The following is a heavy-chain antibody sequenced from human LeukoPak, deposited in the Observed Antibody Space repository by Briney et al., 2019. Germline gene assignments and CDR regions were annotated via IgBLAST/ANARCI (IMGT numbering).Heavy chain of an antibody. V-gene: IGHV4-39*01. CDR1: GGSSSSSSYY. D-gene: IGHD3-9*01. CDR3: ARHVSVERYFDWLQPLYYFDY. J-gene: IGHJ4*02. CDR2: IYYSGST. Sequence: SETLSLTCTVSGGSSSSSSYYWGWIRQPPGKGLEWIGSIYYSGSTYYNPSLKSRVTISVDTSKNQFSLKLSSVTAADTAVYYCARHVSVERYFDWLQPLYYFDYWGQGTLVTVSS.